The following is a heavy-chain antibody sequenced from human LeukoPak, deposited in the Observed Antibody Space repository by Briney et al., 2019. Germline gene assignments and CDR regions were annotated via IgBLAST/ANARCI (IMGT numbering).Heavy chain of an antibody. CDR1: GGTFSSYA. CDR2: IIPIFGTA. Sequence: GASVKVSCKASGGTFSSYAISWVRQAPGQGLEWMGGIIPIFGTANYAQKFQGRVTITADKSTSTAYMELSSLRSEDTAVYYCARDPTNRWFGELLGNYYYYMDVWGKGTTVTVSS. CDR3: ARDPTNRWFGELLGNYYYYMDV. V-gene: IGHV1-69*06. J-gene: IGHJ6*03. D-gene: IGHD3-10*01.